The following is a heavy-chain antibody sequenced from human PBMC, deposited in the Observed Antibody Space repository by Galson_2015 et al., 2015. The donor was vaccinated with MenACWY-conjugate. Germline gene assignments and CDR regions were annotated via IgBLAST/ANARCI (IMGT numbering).Heavy chain of an antibody. CDR3: ARDRTYRDGNAYYDVFDV. J-gene: IGHJ3*01. V-gene: IGHV3-7*03. D-gene: IGHD3-16*01. Sequence: LSLSCSTSGFTFSSYWMTWVRQAPGKGLGWVANIKGDGSVKYYVDSVKGRFTISRDNAQNSLYLQMNSLRAEDTAVYHCARDRTYRDGNAYYDVFDVWGQGTMVTVSS. CDR1: GFTFSSYW. CDR2: IKGDGSVK.